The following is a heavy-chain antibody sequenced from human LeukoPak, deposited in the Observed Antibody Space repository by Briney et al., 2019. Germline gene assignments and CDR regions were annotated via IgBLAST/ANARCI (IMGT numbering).Heavy chain of an antibody. Sequence: SETLSLTCAVYGGSFSGYYWSWIRQPPGKGLEWIGEINHSGSTNYNPSLKSRVTISVDTSKNQFSLKLSYVTAADTAVYYCARNLVLRFLEWSYFDYWGQGTLVTVSS. V-gene: IGHV4-34*01. D-gene: IGHD3-3*01. J-gene: IGHJ4*02. CDR2: INHSGST. CDR1: GGSFSGYY. CDR3: ARNLVLRFLEWSYFDY.